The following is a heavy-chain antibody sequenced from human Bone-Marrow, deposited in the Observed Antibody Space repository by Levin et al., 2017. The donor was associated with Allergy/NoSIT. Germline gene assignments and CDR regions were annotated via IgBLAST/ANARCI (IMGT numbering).Heavy chain of an antibody. CDR3: AKSSGFRDAFDI. V-gene: IGHV4-39*01. CDR2: IFYSGTT. CDR1: GDSISSSTYY. D-gene: IGHD3-22*01. J-gene: IGHJ3*02. Sequence: PSETLSLICTVSGDSISSSTYYWGWIRQPPGKGLEWIGSIFYSGTTYYNPSLKSRVSISEDTSKNQFSLKLTSVTAADTSIYYCAKSSGFRDAFDIWGHGTMVTVSS.